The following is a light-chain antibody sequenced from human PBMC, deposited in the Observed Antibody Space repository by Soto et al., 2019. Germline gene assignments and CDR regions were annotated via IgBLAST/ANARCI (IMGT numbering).Light chain of an antibody. CDR3: QSYDSSLSYV. J-gene: IGLJ1*01. Sequence: VVTQPPSVSGAPGQRVTISCTGSSYNIGAGYDVHGYQQLPGTAPKLLIYGNSNRPSGVPDRFSGSNSGTSDSLAINGIQAEDEADYSCQSYDSSLSYVVGTGTKLTVL. CDR1: SYNIGAGYD. CDR2: GNS. V-gene: IGLV1-40*01.